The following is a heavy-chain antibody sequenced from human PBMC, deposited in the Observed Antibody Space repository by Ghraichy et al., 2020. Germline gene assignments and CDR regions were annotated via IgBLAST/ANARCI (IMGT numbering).Heavy chain of an antibody. CDR3: AKRHDYSGHYHNDY. Sequence: GGSLRLSCVASGFTFSGYTMNWVRQAPGKGLEWVSASGGSDGSTFYTDSVNGRFTISRDNSKNTLFLQMSSLRVEDTAIYYCAKRHDYSGHYHNDYWGQGTLVTVSS. CDR1: GFTFSGYT. J-gene: IGHJ4*02. D-gene: IGHD3-22*01. CDR2: SGGSDGST. V-gene: IGHV3-23*01.